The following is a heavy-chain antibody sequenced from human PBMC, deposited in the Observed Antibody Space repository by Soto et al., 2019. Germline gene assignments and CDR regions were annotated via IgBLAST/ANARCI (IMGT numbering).Heavy chain of an antibody. V-gene: IGHV4-34*01. CDR3: ARGPRAYFDY. Sequence: PSETLSLTCAVYGGSFSGYYWSWIRQPPGKGLEWIGEINHSGSTNYNPSLKSRVTISVDTSKNQFSLKLSSVTAADTAVYYCARGPRAYFDYWGQGTLVTSPQ. D-gene: IGHD3-10*01. CDR1: GGSFSGYY. J-gene: IGHJ4*02. CDR2: INHSGST.